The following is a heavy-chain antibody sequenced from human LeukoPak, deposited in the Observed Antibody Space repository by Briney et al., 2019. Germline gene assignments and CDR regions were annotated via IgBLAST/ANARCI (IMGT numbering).Heavy chain of an antibody. CDR1: GFTFSSYA. J-gene: IGHJ3*02. CDR2: ISGSGGST. CDR3: AYIVVVVAARRDAFDI. Sequence: GGSLRLSCAASGFTFSSYAMSWVRQAPGKGLEWVSAISGSGGSTYYADSVKGRFTISRDNSKNTLYLQMNSLRAEDTAVYYCAYIVVVVAARRDAFDIWGQGTMVTVSS. V-gene: IGHV3-23*01. D-gene: IGHD2-15*01.